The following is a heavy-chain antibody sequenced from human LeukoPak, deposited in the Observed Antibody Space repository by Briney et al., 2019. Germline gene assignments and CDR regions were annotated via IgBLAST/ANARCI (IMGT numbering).Heavy chain of an antibody. CDR3: ARRGALAIKMVRNYYFDY. V-gene: IGHV4-39*07. Sequence: SETLSLTCTVSGGSISSSSYYWGWIRQPPGTGLEWIGSIYYSGSTYYNPSLKSRVTISVDTSKNQFSLKLSSVTAADTAVYYCARRGALAIKMVRNYYFDYWGQGTLVTVSS. D-gene: IGHD3-10*01. CDR1: GGSISSSSYY. J-gene: IGHJ4*02. CDR2: IYYSGST.